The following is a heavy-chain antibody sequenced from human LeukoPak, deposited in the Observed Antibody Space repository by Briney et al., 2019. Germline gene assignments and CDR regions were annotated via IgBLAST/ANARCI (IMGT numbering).Heavy chain of an antibody. J-gene: IGHJ4*02. CDR3: ATHDEYCGGDCYSRPFDY. CDR2: INPSGGST. V-gene: IGHV1-46*01. D-gene: IGHD2-21*02. CDR1: GYTFTSYY. Sequence: ASVKVSCKASGYTFTSYYMHWVRQAPGQGLEWMGIINPSGGSTSYAQKFQGRVTMTRDTSTSTVYMELSSLRSEDTAVYYCATHDEYCGGDCYSRPFDYWGQGTLVTVSS.